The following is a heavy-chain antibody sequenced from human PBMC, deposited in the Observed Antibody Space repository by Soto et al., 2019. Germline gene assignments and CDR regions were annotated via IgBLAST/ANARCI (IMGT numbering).Heavy chain of an antibody. CDR1: GFTFRNYG. D-gene: IGHD3-22*01. Sequence: GGSLRLSCAASGFTFRNYGMNWVRQAPGKGLEWVSYIGIGSSTKYYADSVKGRFTISRDNAKNTLYLQMSSLRAEDTAVYYCAVTMIVDSNWFDPWGQGTLVTVSS. V-gene: IGHV3-48*01. CDR2: IGIGSSTK. J-gene: IGHJ5*02. CDR3: AVTMIVDSNWFDP.